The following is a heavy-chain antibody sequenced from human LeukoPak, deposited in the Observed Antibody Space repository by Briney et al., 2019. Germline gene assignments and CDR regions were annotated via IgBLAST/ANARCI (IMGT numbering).Heavy chain of an antibody. D-gene: IGHD3-10*01. Sequence: ASVKVSCKPSGGTFLSHTFSWVRQAPGHGLEWIGKITPVIETAKYAQTFQGRVSIYTDKDTTTVYMDLSGLRPDDTADYYCARVNLRGSNYNWFDPWGQGTRVIVSS. CDR3: ARVNLRGSNYNWFDP. CDR2: ITPVIETA. V-gene: IGHV1-69*08. J-gene: IGHJ5*02. CDR1: GGTFLSHT.